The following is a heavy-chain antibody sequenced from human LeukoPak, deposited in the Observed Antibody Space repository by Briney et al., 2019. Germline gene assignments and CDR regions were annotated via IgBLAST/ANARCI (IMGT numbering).Heavy chain of an antibody. CDR3: ARHNDFWSGYYTDFYYYYYMDV. CDR1: GFTFSSYW. D-gene: IGHD3-3*01. J-gene: IGHJ6*03. CDR2: IKQDGSEK. V-gene: IGHV3-7*01. Sequence: SGGSLRLSCAASGFTFSSYWMSWVRQAPGKGLEWVANIKQDGSEKYYVDSVKGRFTISRDNAKNSLYLQMNSLRAEDTAVYYCARHNDFWSGYYTDFYYYYYMDVWGKGTTVTVSS.